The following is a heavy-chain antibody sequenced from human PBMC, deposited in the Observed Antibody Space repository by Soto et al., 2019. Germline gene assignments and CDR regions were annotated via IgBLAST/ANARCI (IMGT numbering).Heavy chain of an antibody. J-gene: IGHJ4*02. D-gene: IGHD6-19*01. CDR2: IEQDGSDK. CDR1: GFTFSSHW. CDR3: ASSAHSSIFDY. Sequence: EVQLVESGGGLVQPGGSLRLSCAASGFTFSSHWMGWVRQAPGKGLEWVANIEQDGSDKYYVGSVKGRFTISIDNAKNSLYLQINHQRAEDAAVYYFASSAHSSIFDYWGQGTLATVSS. V-gene: IGHV3-7*01.